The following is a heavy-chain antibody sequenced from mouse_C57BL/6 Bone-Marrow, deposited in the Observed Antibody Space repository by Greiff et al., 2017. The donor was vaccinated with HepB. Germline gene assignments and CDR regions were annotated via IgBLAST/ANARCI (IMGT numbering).Heavy chain of an antibody. Sequence: VQGVESGAELVRPGTSVKVSCKASGYAFTNYLIEWVKQRPGQGLEWIGVINPGSGGTNYNEKFKGKATLTADKSSSTAYMQLSSLTSEDSAVYFCARQDYDYDRTWFAYWGQGTLVTVSA. V-gene: IGHV1-54*01. CDR1: GYAFTNYL. D-gene: IGHD2-4*01. J-gene: IGHJ3*01. CDR2: INPGSGGT. CDR3: ARQDYDYDRTWFAY.